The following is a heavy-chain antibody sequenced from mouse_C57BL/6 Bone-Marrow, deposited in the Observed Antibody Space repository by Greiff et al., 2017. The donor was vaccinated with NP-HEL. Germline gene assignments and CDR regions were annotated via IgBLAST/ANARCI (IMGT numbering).Heavy chain of an antibody. J-gene: IGHJ4*01. Sequence: QVQLQQPGTELVKPGASVKLSCKASGYTFTSYWMHWVKQRPGQGLEWIGNINPSNGGTNYNEKFKSKATLTVDKSSSTAYMQLSSLTSEDSAVYYCARFITTVVEYYAMDYWGQGTSVTVSS. V-gene: IGHV1-53*01. CDR2: INPSNGGT. CDR3: ARFITTVVEYYAMDY. CDR1: GYTFTSYW. D-gene: IGHD1-1*01.